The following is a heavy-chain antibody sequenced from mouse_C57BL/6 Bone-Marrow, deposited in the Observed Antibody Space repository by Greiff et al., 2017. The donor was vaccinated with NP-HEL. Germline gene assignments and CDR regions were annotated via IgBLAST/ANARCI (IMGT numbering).Heavy chain of an antibody. D-gene: IGHD2-12*01. J-gene: IGHJ4*01. V-gene: IGHV1-26*01. CDR3: AREAHYTFYYAMDY. CDR2: INPNNGGT. Sequence: EVQLQQSGPELVKPGASVKISCKASGYTFTDYYMNWVKQSHGKSLEWIGDINPNNGGTSYNQKFKGKATLTVDKSSSTAYMELRSLTSEDSAVYYCAREAHYTFYYAMDYWGQGTSVTVSS. CDR1: GYTFTDYY.